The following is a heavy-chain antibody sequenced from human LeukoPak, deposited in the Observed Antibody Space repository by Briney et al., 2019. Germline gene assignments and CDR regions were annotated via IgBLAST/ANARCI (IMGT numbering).Heavy chain of an antibody. V-gene: IGHV3-11*04. D-gene: IGHD3-3*01. Sequence: GGSLRLSCAASGFTFSDYYMSWIRQAPGKGLEWVSYISSSGSTIYYADSVKGRFTISRDNAKNSLYLQMNSLRAEDTAVYYCARDLTYYDFWSGYPGAFDIWGQGTMVTVSS. CDR1: GFTFSDYY. CDR2: ISSSGSTI. CDR3: ARDLTYYDFWSGYPGAFDI. J-gene: IGHJ3*02.